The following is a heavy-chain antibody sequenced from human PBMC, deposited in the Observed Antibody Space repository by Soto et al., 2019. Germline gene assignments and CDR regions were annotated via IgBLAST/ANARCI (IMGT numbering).Heavy chain of an antibody. Sequence: ASETLSLTCAISGVSITNTNWWTWVRQPPGKGLEWIGEIFHSGSTNYNPSLKNRVTMSVDKSRNEFSLKVTSVTAADTATYYCARVAQGKCSGSRCYRWFDPWGQGTPVTVSS. J-gene: IGHJ5*02. CDR1: GVSITNTNW. V-gene: IGHV4-4*02. D-gene: IGHD2-2*01. CDR3: ARVAQGKCSGSRCYRWFDP. CDR2: IFHSGST.